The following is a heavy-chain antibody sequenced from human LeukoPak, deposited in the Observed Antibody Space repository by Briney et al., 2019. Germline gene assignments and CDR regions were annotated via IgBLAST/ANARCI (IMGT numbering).Heavy chain of an antibody. D-gene: IGHD4-11*01. Sequence: GESLKISCKGSGYSFTSYWISWVGQMPGKGLEWMGMIDPSDSYTNYSPSFQSHVTISPDKSIRTASLQWSSLKASDTAMYYCARRNAAYYYYGMDVWGQGTTVTVSS. CDR1: GYSFTSYW. J-gene: IGHJ6*02. CDR2: IDPSDSYT. CDR3: ARRNAAYYYYGMDV. V-gene: IGHV5-10-1*01.